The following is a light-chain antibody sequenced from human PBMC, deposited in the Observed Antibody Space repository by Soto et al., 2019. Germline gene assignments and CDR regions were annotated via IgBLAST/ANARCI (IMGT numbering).Light chain of an antibody. V-gene: IGKV1-39*01. J-gene: IGKJ4*01. CDR3: QQSYTTPLT. CDR1: QTISGY. Sequence: DIQMTQSPSSLSASVGDRVTITCRTSQTISGYMNWYQQKPGKAPELLIYAAAYLGNGVASRCSGSGAGTYFTLTISSLQPEDLATYYCQQSYTTPLTFGGGTKVDIK. CDR2: AAA.